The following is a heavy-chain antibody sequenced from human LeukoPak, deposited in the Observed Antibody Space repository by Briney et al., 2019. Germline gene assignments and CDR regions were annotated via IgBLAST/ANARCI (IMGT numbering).Heavy chain of an antibody. Sequence: KPSETLSLTCTVSCSSITSSSYYWGWIRQPPGKGLEWIGTIYYSGSTYYNPSLKSRVAISIDTAKNQFSLRLSSVTAADTAVYYCGRQAVKIFGQQSAPLDYWGQGTLVTVSS. CDR3: GRQAVKIFGQQSAPLDY. CDR2: IYYSGST. V-gene: IGHV4-39*01. CDR1: CSSITSSSYY. D-gene: IGHD3/OR15-3a*01. J-gene: IGHJ4*02.